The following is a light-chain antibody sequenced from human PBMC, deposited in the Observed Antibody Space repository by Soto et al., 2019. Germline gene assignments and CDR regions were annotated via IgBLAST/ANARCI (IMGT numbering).Light chain of an antibody. Sequence: QSALTQPASVSGSPGQSITISCTGTSSDVGGYNYVSWYQQHPGKAPKLIIYEVSHRPSGVSNRFSGSKSGNTASLTISWLQAEDEADYYCSSYTANSSLFGTGTKLTVL. CDR3: SSYTANSSL. CDR2: EVS. CDR1: SSDVGGYNY. J-gene: IGLJ1*01. V-gene: IGLV2-14*01.